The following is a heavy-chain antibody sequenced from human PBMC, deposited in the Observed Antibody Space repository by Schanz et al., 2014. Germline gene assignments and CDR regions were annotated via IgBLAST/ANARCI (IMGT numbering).Heavy chain of an antibody. D-gene: IGHD3-10*01. CDR1: GGSINNFY. Sequence: VQLQESGPGLVKPSETLSLTCSVSGGSINNFYWGWIRQSPGKGLEWIGYIYSSGIPTYNPSLKSRVSLTAESTKNQFSLKLTSVTAGDAAVYYCARGGSAMVRGVMTASYWFFDLWGRGTLVTVSP. J-gene: IGHJ2*01. V-gene: IGHV4-59*08. CDR2: IYSSGIP. CDR3: ARGGSAMVRGVMTASYWFFDL.